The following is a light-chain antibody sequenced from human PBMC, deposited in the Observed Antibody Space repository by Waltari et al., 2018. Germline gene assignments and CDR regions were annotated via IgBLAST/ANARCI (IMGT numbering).Light chain of an antibody. V-gene: IGKV3-11*01. Sequence: EIVLTQSPAPLSLSPGERATLSCRASQSVSSYLAWYQQKPGQAPRLLIYDASNRATGIPARFSGSGSGTAFTLTISSLEPEDFAVYYCQQRSNWPKLTFGGGTKVEIK. CDR2: DAS. CDR3: QQRSNWPKLT. J-gene: IGKJ4*01. CDR1: QSVSSY.